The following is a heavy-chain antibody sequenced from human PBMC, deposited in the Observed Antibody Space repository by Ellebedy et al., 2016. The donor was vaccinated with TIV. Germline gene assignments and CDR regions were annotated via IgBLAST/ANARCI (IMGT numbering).Heavy chain of an antibody. CDR2: ISGDGGGT. CDR1: GITFDDYT. V-gene: IGHV3-43*01. D-gene: IGHD2-2*01. J-gene: IGHJ4*02. CDR3: AKDSYCSSTSCYGWLDY. Sequence: GGSLRLXCAASGITFDDYTMHWLRQAPGKGLEWVSLISGDGGGTYYADSVKGRFTISRDNSKNSLYLHMNSLRTEDTALYYCAKDSYCSSTSCYGWLDYWGQGTLVTVSS.